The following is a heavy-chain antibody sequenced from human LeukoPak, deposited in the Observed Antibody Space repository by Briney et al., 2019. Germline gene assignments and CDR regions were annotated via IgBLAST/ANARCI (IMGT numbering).Heavy chain of an antibody. D-gene: IGHD1-26*01. CDR2: ISSSSSYI. Sequence: GGSLRLSCEASGFTFSIYTMNWVRQAPGKGLEWVSSISSSSSYIYYADSVKGRFTISRDNAKNSLYLQMNSLRAEDTAVYYCARARGGATLAWGQGTLVTVSS. CDR1: GFTFSIYT. CDR3: ARARGGATLA. J-gene: IGHJ5*02. V-gene: IGHV3-21*01.